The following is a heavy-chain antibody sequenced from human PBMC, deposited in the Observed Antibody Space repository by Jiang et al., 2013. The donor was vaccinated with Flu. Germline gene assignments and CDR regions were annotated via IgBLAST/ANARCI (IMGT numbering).Heavy chain of an antibody. D-gene: IGHD3-22*01. CDR1: GGTFNSYA. V-gene: IGHV1-69*06. Sequence: SGAEVKKPGSSVKVSCKTSGGTFNSYAISWVRQAPGQGLEWMGGIIPILTTANYAQKFQDRVTITADKSTSTAYMELGSLGSEDTALYYCARELGDSSGDSVYWGQGTLVTVSS. J-gene: IGHJ4*02. CDR3: ARELGDSSGDSVY. CDR2: IIPILTTA.